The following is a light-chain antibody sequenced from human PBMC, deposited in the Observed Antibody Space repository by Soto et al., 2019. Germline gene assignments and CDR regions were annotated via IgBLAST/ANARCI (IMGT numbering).Light chain of an antibody. J-gene: IGKJ2*01. CDR1: QSVSKW. Sequence: DLQMTQSPSTLSASVGDRVTITCRASQSVSKWLAWYQQKPGNAPKLLIYQTSTLETGVPSRFSGSGSGTEFPLPITSLQPDDFATYYCQQYSSYSLYSFGQGTKLEI. CDR2: QTS. V-gene: IGKV1-5*03. CDR3: QQYSSYSLYS.